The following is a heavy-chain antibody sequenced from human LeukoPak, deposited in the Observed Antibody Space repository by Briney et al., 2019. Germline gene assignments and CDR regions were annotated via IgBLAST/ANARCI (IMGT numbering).Heavy chain of an antibody. CDR1: GFTLGSHD. J-gene: IGHJ4*02. CDR3: VREARGYHYTYFDY. Sequence: PGGSLRLSCTASGFTLGSHDMHWVRQIPGQSLEWVAAVSSGFHAFFADSVQGRFTVSRADARNSLYLQMNSLRAGDTAVYYCVREARGYHYTYFDYWGQGTLVTVSS. CDR2: VSSGFHA. D-gene: IGHD5-18*01. V-gene: IGHV3-13*01.